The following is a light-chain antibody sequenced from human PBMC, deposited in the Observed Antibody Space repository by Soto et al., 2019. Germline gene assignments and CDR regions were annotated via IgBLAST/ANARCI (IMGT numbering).Light chain of an antibody. CDR1: QSINNW. V-gene: IGKV1-5*03. Sequence: DIPMTQSPSTLSASVGDRVTITCRASQSINNWLAWNQQRPGTAPKLLIYKASTLQTGVPSRFSGSASGTEFTLTISSLQPDDFATYYCQQYNSYPHTFGQGTKLEIK. J-gene: IGKJ2*01. CDR3: QQYNSYPHT. CDR2: KAS.